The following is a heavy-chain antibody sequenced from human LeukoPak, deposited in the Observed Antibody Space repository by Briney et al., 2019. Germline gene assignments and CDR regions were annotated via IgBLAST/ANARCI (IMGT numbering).Heavy chain of an antibody. CDR3: AREVAGTIDY. D-gene: IGHD6-19*01. CDR1: GSTFSGYA. J-gene: IGHJ4*02. Sequence: GGSLRLSCAASGSTFSGYAMHWARQAPGKGLEYVSAISSNGGSTYYANSVKGRFTISRDNSKNTLYLQMGSLRAEDMAVYYCAREVAGTIDYWGQGTLVTVSS. CDR2: ISSNGGST. V-gene: IGHV3-64*01.